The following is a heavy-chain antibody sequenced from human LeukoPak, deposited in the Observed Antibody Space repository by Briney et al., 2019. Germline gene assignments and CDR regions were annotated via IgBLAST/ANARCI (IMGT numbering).Heavy chain of an antibody. J-gene: IGHJ4*02. CDR2: IYYSGST. V-gene: IGHV4-39*01. CDR3: ARFTRPGIAAAGPVDY. CDR1: SGSITSSNYY. D-gene: IGHD6-13*01. Sequence: SETLSLTCAVSSGSITSSNYYWGWIRQPPGKGLEWIGSIYYSGSTYYNPSLKSRVTISVDTSKNQFSLKLSSVTAADTAVYYCARFTRPGIAAAGPVDYWGQGTLVTVSS.